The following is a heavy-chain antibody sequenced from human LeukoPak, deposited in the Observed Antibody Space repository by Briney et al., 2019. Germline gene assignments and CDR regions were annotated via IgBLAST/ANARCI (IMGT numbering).Heavy chain of an antibody. Sequence: GGSLRLSCAASGFTFSSYSMNWVRQAPGKGLEWVSYISSSSSTIYYADSVKGRFTISRDNAKNSLYLQMNSLRAEDTAVYYCARGGYSGYGRTQGHYYGMDVWGQGTTVTVSS. CDR2: ISSSSSTI. D-gene: IGHD5-12*01. V-gene: IGHV3-48*04. J-gene: IGHJ6*02. CDR3: ARGGYSGYGRTQGHYYGMDV. CDR1: GFTFSSYS.